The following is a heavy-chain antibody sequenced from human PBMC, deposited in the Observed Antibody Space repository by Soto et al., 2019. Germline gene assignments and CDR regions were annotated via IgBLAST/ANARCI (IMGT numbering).Heavy chain of an antibody. V-gene: IGHV3-21*01. Sequence: VGSLRLSCAASGFTFSSYSMNWVRQAPGKGLEWVSSISSSSSYIYYADSVKGRFTISRDNAKNSLYLQMNSLRAEDTAVYYCASCGLLIAAASDAFDIWGQGTMVTVSS. CDR1: GFTFSSYS. J-gene: IGHJ3*02. CDR2: ISSSSSYI. D-gene: IGHD6-13*01. CDR3: ASCGLLIAAASDAFDI.